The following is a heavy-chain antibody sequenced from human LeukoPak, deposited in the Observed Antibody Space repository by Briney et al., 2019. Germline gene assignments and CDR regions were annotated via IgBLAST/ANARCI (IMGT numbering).Heavy chain of an antibody. V-gene: IGHV4-59*01. Sequence: SETLSLTCTVSGGSISSYYWSWIRQPSGKGLEWIGYIYYSGSTNYNPSLKSRVTISVDTSKNQFSLKLSSVTAADTAVYYCARGLFGYYGSGSQIKYYFDYWGQGTLVTVSS. D-gene: IGHD3-10*01. CDR2: IYYSGST. CDR1: GGSISSYY. J-gene: IGHJ4*02. CDR3: ARGLFGYYGSGSQIKYYFDY.